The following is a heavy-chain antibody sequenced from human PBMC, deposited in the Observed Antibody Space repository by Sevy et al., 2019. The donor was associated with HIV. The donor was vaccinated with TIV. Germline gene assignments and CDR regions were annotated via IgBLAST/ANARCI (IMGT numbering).Heavy chain of an antibody. J-gene: IGHJ5*02. D-gene: IGHD3-22*01. V-gene: IGHV3-30*18. CDR1: GFNFSPYA. CDR3: AKEGYYYDSRSSDWFDP. Sequence: GGSLRLSCAASGFNFSPYAMHWVRQGPGKGLEWVATISSDGSTKNYVDSVKGRFSISRDNSKNTLFLQMSNLTPEDTAVFYCAKEGYYYDSRSSDWFDPWGQGTLVTVSS. CDR2: ISSDGSTK.